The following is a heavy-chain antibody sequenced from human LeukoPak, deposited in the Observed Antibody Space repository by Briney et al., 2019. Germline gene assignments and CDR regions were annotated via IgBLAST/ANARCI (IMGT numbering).Heavy chain of an antibody. V-gene: IGHV4-34*01. J-gene: IGHJ6*03. CDR2: INYSGST. CDR1: GGSFSGYY. Sequence: LSETLSLICAVYGGSFSGYYWSCIRHPPAKGRECIVEINYSGSTNYNPSLKSRVAISVDTSKNKFSLKLSSVSAADTAVYYCARGQKSISRYQLPSCYMDVWGKGTTVTVSS. CDR3: ARGQKSISRYQLPSCYMDV. D-gene: IGHD2-2*01.